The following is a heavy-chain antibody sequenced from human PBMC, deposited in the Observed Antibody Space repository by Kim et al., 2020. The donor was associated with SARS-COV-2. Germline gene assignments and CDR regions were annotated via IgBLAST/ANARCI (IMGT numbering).Heavy chain of an antibody. D-gene: IGHD3-10*01. J-gene: IGHJ4*02. V-gene: IGHV3-23*01. CDR2: ISGSGGST. CDR1: VFTFSSYA. Sequence: GGSLRLSCAASVFTFSSYAMSWVRQAPGKGLEWVSAISGSGGSTYYADSVKGRFTISRDNSKNTLYLQMNSLRAEDTAVYYCAKGGLWFGELLRDYFDYWGQGTLVTGSS. CDR3: AKGGLWFGELLRDYFDY.